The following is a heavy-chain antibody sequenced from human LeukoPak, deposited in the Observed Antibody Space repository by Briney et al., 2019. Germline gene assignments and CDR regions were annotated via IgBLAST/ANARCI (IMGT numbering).Heavy chain of an antibody. D-gene: IGHD3-10*01. CDR1: GFTFSSYW. Sequence: PGGALRLSCAASGFTFSSYWMSWVGQAPGKGLDWVANIKQDGSEKYYVDSVKGRFTISRDNAKNPLYLQMNSLRAEDTGVYYCAIIGGWFGECDCWGQGTLVTVSS. CDR2: IKQDGSEK. CDR3: AIIGGWFGECDC. V-gene: IGHV3-7*03. J-gene: IGHJ4*02.